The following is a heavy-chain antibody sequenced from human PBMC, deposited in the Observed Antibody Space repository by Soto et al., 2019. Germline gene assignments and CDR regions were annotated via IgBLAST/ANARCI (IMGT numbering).Heavy chain of an antibody. J-gene: IGHJ4*02. Sequence: QVQLQQWGAGLLKPSETLSLTCAVYGGSFSGYYWSWIRQPPGKGLEWIGEINHSGSTNYNPSLKSRVTISVDTSKNQFSLKLSSVTAADTAVYYCARTYSSSWSPFEHWGQGTLVTVSS. D-gene: IGHD6-13*01. CDR1: GGSFSGYY. CDR3: ARTYSSSWSPFEH. V-gene: IGHV4-34*01. CDR2: INHSGST.